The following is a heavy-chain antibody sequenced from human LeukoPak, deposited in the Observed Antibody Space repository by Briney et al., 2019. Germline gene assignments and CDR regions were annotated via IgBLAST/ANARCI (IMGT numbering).Heavy chain of an antibody. Sequence: SETLSLTCAVSGGSISSSNWWSWVRQPPGKGLEWIGEIYHSGRTFYNPSLKSRVTISVDTSKNQVSLEVTSVTAADTAVYYCARDGGYGHYDYWGRGTLVTVSS. J-gene: IGHJ4*02. CDR2: IYHSGRT. D-gene: IGHD5-18*01. V-gene: IGHV4-4*02. CDR3: ARDGGYGHYDY. CDR1: GGSISSSNW.